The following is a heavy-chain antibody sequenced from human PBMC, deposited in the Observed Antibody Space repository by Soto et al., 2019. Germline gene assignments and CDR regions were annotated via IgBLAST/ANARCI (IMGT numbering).Heavy chain of an antibody. CDR1: GGSISRHY. CDR2: GYYSGST. CDR3: AIIGGAYGFSNWLDP. D-gene: IGHD3-16*01. V-gene: IGHV4-59*03. Sequence: QVQLQESGPGLVKPSETLSLTCTVSGGSISRHYWTWVRQSPGKGQEWIGHGYYSGSTKYNPSLKSRVVMSLDTSKNEFSLRLSSVTAADTAVYYCAIIGGAYGFSNWLDPWGVGALVTISS. J-gene: IGHJ5*02.